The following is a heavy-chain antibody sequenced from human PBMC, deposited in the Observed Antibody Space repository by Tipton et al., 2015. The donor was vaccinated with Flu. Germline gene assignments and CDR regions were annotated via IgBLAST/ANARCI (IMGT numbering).Heavy chain of an antibody. CDR1: GGSFSGYY. Sequence: TLSLTCAVYGGSFSGYYWSWIRQPPGKGLEWIGEINHSGSTNCNPSLKSRVTISVDTSKNQFSLKLSSVTAADTAVYYCARTVVVPAARTYYYYGMDVWGQGTTVTVSS. CDR2: INHSGST. V-gene: IGHV4-34*01. J-gene: IGHJ6*02. CDR3: ARTVVVPAARTYYYYGMDV. D-gene: IGHD2-2*01.